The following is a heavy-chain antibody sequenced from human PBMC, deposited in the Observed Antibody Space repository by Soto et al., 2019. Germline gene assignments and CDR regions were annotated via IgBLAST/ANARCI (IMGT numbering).Heavy chain of an antibody. CDR1: GFSLSTSGVG. CDR2: IYWDDDK. D-gene: IGHD3-9*01. V-gene: IGHV2-5*02. J-gene: IGHJ6*03. Sequence: GPTLVNPTQTLTLTCTFSGFSLSTSGVGVGWIRQPPGKALEWLALIYWDDDKRYSPSLKSRLTITKDTSKNQVVLTMTNMDPVDTATYYCAHVTGYFDWFSYYYMDVWGKGTTVTVSS. CDR3: AHVTGYFDWFSYYYMDV.